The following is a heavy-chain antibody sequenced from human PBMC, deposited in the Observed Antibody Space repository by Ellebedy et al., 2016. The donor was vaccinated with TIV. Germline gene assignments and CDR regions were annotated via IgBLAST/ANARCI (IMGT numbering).Heavy chain of an antibody. D-gene: IGHD2-2*01. J-gene: IGHJ6*02. CDR2: IYPGDSDT. V-gene: IGHV5-51*01. CDR3: ARHGVVVPAAPSTPPYYYGMDV. Sequence: GESLKISXKGSGYSFTSYWIGWVRQMPGKGLEWMGIIYPGDSDTRYSPSFQGQVTISADKSISTAYLQWSSLKASDTAMYYCARHGVVVPAAPSTPPYYYGMDVWGQGTTVTVSS. CDR1: GYSFTSYW.